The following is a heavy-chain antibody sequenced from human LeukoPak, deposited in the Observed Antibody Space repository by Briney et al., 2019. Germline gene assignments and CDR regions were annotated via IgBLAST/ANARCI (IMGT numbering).Heavy chain of an antibody. J-gene: IGHJ4*02. CDR3: ASARALYGYSGYDEPYFDY. CDR2: ISYDGSDK. D-gene: IGHD5-12*01. Sequence: GGSLRLSCAAPGFTFSSYGMHWVRQAPGKGLEWVAVISYDGSDKYFADSVKGRFTISRDNSKNTLYLQMNSLRAEDTAVFYCASARALYGYSGYDEPYFDYWGQGTLVTVSS. V-gene: IGHV3-30*03. CDR1: GFTFSSYG.